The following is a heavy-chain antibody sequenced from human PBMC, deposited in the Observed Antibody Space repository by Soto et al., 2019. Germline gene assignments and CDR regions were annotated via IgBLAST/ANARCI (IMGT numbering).Heavy chain of an antibody. V-gene: IGHV1-69*13. D-gene: IGHD1-26*01. CDR2: IIPIFGTA. CDR3: ASGTRTRPKNGFDP. Sequence: SVKVSCKASGGTFSSYAISWVRQAPGQGLEWMGGIIPIFGTANYAQKFQGRVTITADESTSTAYMELSSLRSEDTAVYYCASGTRTRPKNGFDPWGQGTLVTVSS. CDR1: GGTFSSYA. J-gene: IGHJ5*02.